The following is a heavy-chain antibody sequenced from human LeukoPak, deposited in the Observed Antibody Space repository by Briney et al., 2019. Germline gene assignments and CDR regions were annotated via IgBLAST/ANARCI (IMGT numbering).Heavy chain of an antibody. D-gene: IGHD3-22*01. CDR2: IYNSANT. Sequence: PSETLSLTCSVSGDSIRSSYWSWIRQPPGKGLEWIGNIYNSANTNYNPSLQSRVTMSVDTSKSQFSLQLTSVSATDTAVYYCARRXXXXSXXXXYYYGHDAFDVWGQGTLVTVSS. J-gene: IGHJ3*01. V-gene: IGHV4-59*08. CDR1: GDSIRSSY. CDR3: ARRXXXXSXXXXYYYGHDAFDV.